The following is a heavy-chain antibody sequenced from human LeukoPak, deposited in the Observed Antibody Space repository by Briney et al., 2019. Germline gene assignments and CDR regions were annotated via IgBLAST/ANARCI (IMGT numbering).Heavy chain of an antibody. Sequence: ASVKVSCKASGYTFTSYDINWARQATGQGLEWMGWMNPNSGNTGYAQKFQGRVTITADESTSTAYMELSSLRSEDTAVYYCATGMEGATQPFDYWGQGTLVTVSS. CDR3: ATGMEGATQPFDY. CDR2: MNPNSGNT. J-gene: IGHJ4*02. D-gene: IGHD1-26*01. CDR1: GYTFTSYD. V-gene: IGHV1-8*01.